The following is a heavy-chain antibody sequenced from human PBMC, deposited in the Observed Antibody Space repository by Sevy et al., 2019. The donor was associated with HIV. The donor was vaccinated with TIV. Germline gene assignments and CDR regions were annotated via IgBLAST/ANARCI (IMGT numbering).Heavy chain of an antibody. V-gene: IGHV3-11*01. CDR2: ISTSTSTTTI. J-gene: IGHJ5*02. CDR3: ARAAGWFDA. Sequence: LSLTCAASGFTFNDYNLSWIRQAPGKGLEWVSYISTSTSTTTIYYADSVKGRFTISRDNAKNSIYLQMNGLGVDDTAVYYCARAAGWFDAWGQGTLVTVSS. CDR1: GFTFNDYN.